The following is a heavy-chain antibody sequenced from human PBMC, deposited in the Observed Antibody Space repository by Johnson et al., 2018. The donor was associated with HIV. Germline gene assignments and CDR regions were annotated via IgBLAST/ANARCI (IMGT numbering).Heavy chain of an antibody. CDR3: ARSYSRWDDVFDI. D-gene: IGHD1-26*01. CDR1: GFSFSTYD. J-gene: IGHJ3*02. V-gene: IGHV3-30*02. CDR2: IRYDGNNK. Sequence: QVQLVESGGGVVQPGGSLRLSCAASGFSFSTYDVHWVRQAPGKGLEWVAFIRYDGNNKFYADSVKGRFTISRDNAKNSLYLQVNSLRAEDTAVYYCARSYSRWDDVFDIWGQGTMVTVSS.